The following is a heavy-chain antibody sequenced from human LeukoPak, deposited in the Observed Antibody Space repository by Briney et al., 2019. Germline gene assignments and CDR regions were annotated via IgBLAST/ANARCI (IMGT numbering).Heavy chain of an antibody. D-gene: IGHD6-13*01. CDR3: ARTYSSSPSHMDV. CDR2: IYYSGST. Sequence: PSETLSLTCTVSGGSIRSYYWSWIRQPPGRGLEWIGYIYYSGSTNYNPSLKSRVTISVDTSKNQFSLKLSSVTAADTAVYYCARTYSSSPSHMDVWGKGATVTVSS. J-gene: IGHJ6*03. CDR1: GGSIRSYY. V-gene: IGHV4-59*01.